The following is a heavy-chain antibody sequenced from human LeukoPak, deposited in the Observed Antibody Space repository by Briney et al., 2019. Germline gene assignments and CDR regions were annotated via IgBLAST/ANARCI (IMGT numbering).Heavy chain of an antibody. CDR1: GGSISPYY. J-gene: IGHJ4*02. D-gene: IGHD2-15*01. CDR3: ARLGFCRGDNCLDDY. V-gene: IGHV4-59*08. Sequence: SETPSLTCTVSGGSISPYYWSWMRQPPGKGPEYFVYIYYTGGTNYNPSLKSRVTISLDAPRNQYSLQLTSVPATDTDVYYCARLGFCRGDNCLDDYWGQGTLVTVSS. CDR2: IYYTGGT.